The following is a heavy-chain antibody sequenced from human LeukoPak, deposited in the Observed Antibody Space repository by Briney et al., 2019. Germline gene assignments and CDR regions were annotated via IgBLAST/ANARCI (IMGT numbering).Heavy chain of an antibody. CDR3: ARGLKPDYDFWSGYYTVSYYYYMDV. CDR1: GYTFTSYD. Sequence: ASVKVSCKASGYTFTSYDINWVRQATGQGLEWMGWMNPNSGNTGYAQKFQGRVTITRNTSISTAYMELSSLRSEDTAVYYCARGLKPDYDFWSGYYTVSYYYYMDVWGKGTTVTVSS. CDR2: MNPNSGNT. V-gene: IGHV1-8*03. D-gene: IGHD3-3*01. J-gene: IGHJ6*03.